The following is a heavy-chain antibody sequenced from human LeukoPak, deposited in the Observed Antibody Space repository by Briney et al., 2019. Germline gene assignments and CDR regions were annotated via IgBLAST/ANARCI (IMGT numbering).Heavy chain of an antibody. CDR1: GFTFSSYW. CDR3: ARDVAVRGARGGNYFDY. CDR2: IKPDGREK. Sequence: GGSLRLSCAASGFTFSSYWMSWVRQAPGKGLEWVANIKPDGREKYYVDSVKGRFTISRDNARNSLYLQMSSLRAEDTAVYYCARDVAVRGARGGNYFDYWGQGTLVTVSS. J-gene: IGHJ4*02. D-gene: IGHD3-10*01. V-gene: IGHV3-7*01.